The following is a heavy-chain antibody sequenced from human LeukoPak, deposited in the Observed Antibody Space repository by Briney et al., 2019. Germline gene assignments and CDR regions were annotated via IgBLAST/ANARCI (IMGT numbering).Heavy chain of an antibody. Sequence: GESLRLSCAASGFTFSSYSMHWVRRAPGKGLVWVSRINTDGSSISYADSVKGRFTISRDNAKNTLSLQMNSLSAEDTAVYYCTRGRDSASGSSDYWGQGTLVTVSS. D-gene: IGHD3-10*01. CDR1: GFTFSSYS. CDR3: TRGRDSASGSSDY. V-gene: IGHV3-74*01. J-gene: IGHJ4*02. CDR2: INTDGSSI.